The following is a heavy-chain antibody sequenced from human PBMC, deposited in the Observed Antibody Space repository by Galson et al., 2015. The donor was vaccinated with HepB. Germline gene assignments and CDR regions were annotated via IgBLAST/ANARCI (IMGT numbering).Heavy chain of an antibody. CDR1: GYTFTSYG. D-gene: IGHD3-3*01. CDR3: ARGPLTIFGVWDQPGGWFDP. V-gene: IGHV1-18*01. Sequence: SVKVSCKASGYTFTSYGISWVRQAPGQGLEWMGWISAYNGNTNYAQKLQGRVTMTTDTSTSTAYMELRSLRSDDTAVYYCARGPLTIFGVWDQPGGWFDPWGQGTLVTVSS. CDR2: ISAYNGNT. J-gene: IGHJ5*02.